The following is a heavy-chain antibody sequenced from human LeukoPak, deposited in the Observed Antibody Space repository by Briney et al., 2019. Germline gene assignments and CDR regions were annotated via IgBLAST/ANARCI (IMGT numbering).Heavy chain of an antibody. CDR2: ISESGSGT. Sequence: GGSLRLSCEASGFPFGSYVMSWVRQAPGKGLEWVSAISESGSGTYYADSVKGRFTISRDNSKDTLSLQMNSLRAEDTAVYYCAKDIAQGYTFGSIEQDYWGQGTLVTVSS. CDR3: AKDIAQGYTFGSIEQDY. CDR1: GFPFGSYV. D-gene: IGHD5-18*01. V-gene: IGHV3-23*01. J-gene: IGHJ4*02.